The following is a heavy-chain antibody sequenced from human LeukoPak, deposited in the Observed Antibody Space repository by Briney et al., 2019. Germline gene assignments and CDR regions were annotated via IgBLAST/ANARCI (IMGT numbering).Heavy chain of an antibody. CDR3: ARRRDLYSGSYYPFDY. CDR1: GYSFTNYW. D-gene: IGHD1-26*01. V-gene: IGHV5-51*01. J-gene: IGHJ4*02. CDR2: IYPDDSES. Sequence: GESLKISCKPSGYSFTNYWIGWVRQMPGKGLEWLGIIYPDDSESRYSPSFQGQVTFSFDKSISTAYLQWSSLKASDTAMYYCARRRDLYSGSYYPFDYWGQGTLVTVSS.